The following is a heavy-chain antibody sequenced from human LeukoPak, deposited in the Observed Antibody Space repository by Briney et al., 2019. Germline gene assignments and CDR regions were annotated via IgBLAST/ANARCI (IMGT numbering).Heavy chain of an antibody. CDR3: ARAPREYSSGLAAFDM. D-gene: IGHD6-19*01. CDR2: IYSGGGT. CDR1: GFTVSSNY. Sequence: GGSLRLSCAASGFTVSSNYMSWVRQAPGKGLEWVSVIYSGGGTYYADSVKGRFTISRDNSKNTLYLQMNSLRVEDTAVYYCARAPREYSSGLAAFDMWGQGTMVTVSS. J-gene: IGHJ3*02. V-gene: IGHV3-53*01.